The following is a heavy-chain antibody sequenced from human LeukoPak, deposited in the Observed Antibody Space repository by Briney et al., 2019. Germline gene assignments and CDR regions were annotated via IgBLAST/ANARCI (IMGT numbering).Heavy chain of an antibody. J-gene: IGHJ6*03. Sequence: GGSLRLSCAASGFTFDDYAMHWVRQAPGKGLEWVSGISWNSGSIGYADSVKGRFTISRDNAKNSLYLQMNSLRAADTALYYCAKGSGDYYYYYYMDVWGKGTTVTVSS. CDR2: ISWNSGSI. V-gene: IGHV3-9*01. CDR3: AKGSGDYYYYYYMDV. D-gene: IGHD7-27*01. CDR1: GFTFDDYA.